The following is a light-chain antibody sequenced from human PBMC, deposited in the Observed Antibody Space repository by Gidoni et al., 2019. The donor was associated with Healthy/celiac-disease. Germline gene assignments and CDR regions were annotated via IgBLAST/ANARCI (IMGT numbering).Light chain of an antibody. CDR1: QSVSSN. J-gene: IGKJ1*01. CDR3: QQYNNWPPWT. CDR2: GAS. Sequence: EIVMTQSPATLSVSPGERATITCRASQSVSSNLAWYQQKPGEAPRLLIYGASTRATGIPARFSGSGSATEFTITTSSMQSEDFAAYYCQQYNNWPPWTFGQGTKLEIK. V-gene: IGKV3-15*01.